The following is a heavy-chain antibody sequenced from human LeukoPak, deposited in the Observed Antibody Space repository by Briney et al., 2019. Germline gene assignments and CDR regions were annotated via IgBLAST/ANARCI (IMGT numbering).Heavy chain of an antibody. CDR3: ARGRGNYPFGY. CDR1: GFTFSSHW. V-gene: IGHV3-7*01. D-gene: IGHD1-7*01. Sequence: PGGSLRLSCAASGFTFSSHWMSWVRQAPGKGLEWVANIKQDGSEKYYVDSVKGRFTISRDNAKNSLYLQMNSLRAEDTAVYYCARGRGNYPFGYWGQGTLVTVSS. CDR2: IKQDGSEK. J-gene: IGHJ4*02.